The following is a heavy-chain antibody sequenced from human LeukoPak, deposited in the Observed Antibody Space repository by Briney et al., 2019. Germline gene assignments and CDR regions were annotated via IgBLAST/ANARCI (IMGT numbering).Heavy chain of an antibody. V-gene: IGHV4-4*08. CDR1: GGSISSHS. CDR3: ARRWDTATLDG. CDR2: IYTSGYT. D-gene: IGHD5-18*01. J-gene: IGHJ6*04. Sequence: SETLSLTCTVSGGSISSHSWSWIRQPPGKGLEWIGYIYTSGYTNYNPSLKSRVTMSVDTSKNQFSLKVTSVTAADTAVYYCARRWDTATLDGWGKGTTVTVSS.